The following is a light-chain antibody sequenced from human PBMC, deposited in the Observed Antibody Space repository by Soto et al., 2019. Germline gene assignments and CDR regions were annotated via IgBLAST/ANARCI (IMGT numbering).Light chain of an antibody. J-gene: IGKJ2*01. CDR2: ATS. V-gene: IGKV3-15*01. Sequence: EVVMTQSPATLSAFPGERATLSCRASQRVTSDLAWYQQTPGQAPRLLIYATSTRATGIPARFSGSGSGTEFTLTISSLQSDDFAIYYCQHYNKWPPMYTFGQGTKLEIK. CDR3: QHYNKWPPMYT. CDR1: QRVTSD.